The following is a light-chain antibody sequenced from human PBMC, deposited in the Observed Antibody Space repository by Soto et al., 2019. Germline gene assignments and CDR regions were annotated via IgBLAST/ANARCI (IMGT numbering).Light chain of an antibody. J-gene: IGKJ4*01. V-gene: IGKV3-15*01. CDR1: QGIKDY. Sequence: EIVMTQSPATLSVSPGERATLSCRASQGIKDYVAWYQHKPGQTPRLLIYDTSTRATGVPTRFSGSRSGAEFTLTINSLQSEDFATYYCQQPNSFPLTFGGGTKVDIK. CDR2: DTS. CDR3: QQPNSFPLT.